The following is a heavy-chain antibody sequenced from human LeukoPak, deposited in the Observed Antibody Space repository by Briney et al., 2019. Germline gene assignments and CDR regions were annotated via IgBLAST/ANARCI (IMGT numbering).Heavy chain of an antibody. CDR2: IYTSGST. CDR3: ARELYYDFWSGYPNDWYYYMDV. V-gene: IGHV4-61*02. Sequence: SETLSLTCTVSGGSIGSGSYYWSWIRQPAGKGLEWIGRIYTSGSTNYNPSLKSRVTISVDTSKDQFSLKLSSVTAADTAVYYCARELYYDFWSGYPNDWYYYMDVWGKGTTVTVSS. D-gene: IGHD3-3*01. J-gene: IGHJ6*03. CDR1: GGSIGSGSYY.